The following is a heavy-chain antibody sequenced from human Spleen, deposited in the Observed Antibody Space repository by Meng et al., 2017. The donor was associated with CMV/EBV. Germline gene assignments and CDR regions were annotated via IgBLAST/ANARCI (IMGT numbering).Heavy chain of an antibody. CDR1: GYTFAGYY. J-gene: IGHJ4*02. V-gene: IGHV1-2*02. CDR2: INPNSGGT. CDR3: ARGKDLSLDY. Sequence: VSCKASGYTFAGYYMHGVRPAPGQGLEWMGWINPNSGGTNYAQKFQGRVTMTRDTSISTAYMELSRLRSDDTAVYYCARGKDLSLDYWGQGTLVTVSS.